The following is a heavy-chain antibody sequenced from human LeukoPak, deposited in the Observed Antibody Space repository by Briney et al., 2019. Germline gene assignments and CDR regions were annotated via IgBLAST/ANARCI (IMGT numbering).Heavy chain of an antibody. Sequence: ASVKVSCKASGGTFSSYAISWVRQAPGQGLEWMGGIIPISGTANYAQKFQGRVTITADESTSTAYMELSSLRSEDTAVYYCARAGVDYGSGSSNRFDPWGQGTLVTVSS. CDR3: ARAGVDYGSGSSNRFDP. CDR2: IIPISGTA. CDR1: GGTFSSYA. V-gene: IGHV1-69*13. J-gene: IGHJ5*02. D-gene: IGHD3-10*01.